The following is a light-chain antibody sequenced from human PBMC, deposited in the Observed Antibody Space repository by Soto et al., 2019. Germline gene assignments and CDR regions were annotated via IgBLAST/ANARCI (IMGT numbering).Light chain of an antibody. CDR1: QSISGY. Sequence: DIQMTQSPSSLSASVGDRVTITCRASQSISGYLNWYQQKPGKAPKLLIYAASSFQSGVPSRFSGSGSGTDFTLTISSLQPEDFATYYCQQSYSKPWTFGQGTKVDIK. CDR2: AAS. J-gene: IGKJ1*01. V-gene: IGKV1-39*01. CDR3: QQSYSKPWT.